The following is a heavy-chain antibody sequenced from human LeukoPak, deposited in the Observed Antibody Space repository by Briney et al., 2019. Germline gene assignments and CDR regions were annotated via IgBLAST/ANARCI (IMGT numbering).Heavy chain of an antibody. CDR1: GYTFTSYY. CDR2: INPSGGST. J-gene: IGHJ4*02. Sequence: GASVKVSCKASGYTFTSYYMHWVRQAPGQGLQWMGIINPSGGSTSYAQKFQGRVTMTRDMSTSTVYMELSSLRSEDTAVYYCARVLGSSGSDYWGQGTLVTVSS. CDR3: ARVLGSSGSDY. D-gene: IGHD6-19*01. V-gene: IGHV1-46*01.